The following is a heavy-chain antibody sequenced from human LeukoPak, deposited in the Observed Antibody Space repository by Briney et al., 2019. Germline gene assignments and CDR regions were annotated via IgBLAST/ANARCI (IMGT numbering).Heavy chain of an antibody. Sequence: SETLSLTCTVSGGSINNYYWSWIRQPPGKGLEWIGYIQYGGRTYYSPSLKSRVTTSMDLSKIQFSLKMSSVTAAGTAVYYCARDFFGDFDHWGQGILVTVSS. CDR2: IQYGGRT. J-gene: IGHJ4*02. CDR3: ARDFFGDFDH. V-gene: IGHV4-59*01. D-gene: IGHD2/OR15-2a*01. CDR1: GGSINNYY.